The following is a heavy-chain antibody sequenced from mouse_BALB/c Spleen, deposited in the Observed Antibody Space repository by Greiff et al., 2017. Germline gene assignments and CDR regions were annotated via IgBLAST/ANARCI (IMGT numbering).Heavy chain of an antibody. Sequence: DVMLVESGGGLVQPGESLKLSCESTDYEFPSHDMSWVRQTPEKRLELVAAIISDGGSTYYPDTMERRFIISRDNTKKTLYLHMSSLRSDDTALYYCARQGDTYGHYGGFAYWGQGTLVTVSA. CDR1: DYEFPSHD. CDR3: ARQGDTYGHYGGFAY. D-gene: IGHD1-1*01. V-gene: IGHV5-2*01. CDR2: IISDGGST. J-gene: IGHJ3*01.